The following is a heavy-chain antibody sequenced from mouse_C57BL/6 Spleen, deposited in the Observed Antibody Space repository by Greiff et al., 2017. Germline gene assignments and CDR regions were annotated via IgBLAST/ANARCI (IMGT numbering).Heavy chain of an antibody. CDR3: GRGGTFSGFAY. CDR1: GFTFSDYG. V-gene: IGHV5-17*01. J-gene: IGHJ3*01. Sequence: EVQLVESGGGLVKPGGSLKFSCAASGFTFSDYGMHWVRQAPEKGLEWVAYISSGSSTNYYADTVKGRYTISRDNAKNTLFLQMTSLRSEDTAMYYCGRGGTFSGFAYWGQGTLVTVSA. CDR2: ISSGSSTN.